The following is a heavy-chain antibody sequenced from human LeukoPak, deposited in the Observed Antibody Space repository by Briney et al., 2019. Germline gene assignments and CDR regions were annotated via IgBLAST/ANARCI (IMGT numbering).Heavy chain of an antibody. CDR1: GFTFSSYW. CDR2: IKQAGSEN. CDR3: ARGKTTVTPGYFDY. Sequence: GGPLRLSCAASGFTFSSYWMSWVRQAPGKGLEWVANIKQAGSENYYVDSVKGRFTISRDNAKNSLYLQMNSLRAEDTAVYYCARGKTTVTPGYFDYWGQGTLVTVSS. V-gene: IGHV3-7*01. D-gene: IGHD4-11*01. J-gene: IGHJ4*02.